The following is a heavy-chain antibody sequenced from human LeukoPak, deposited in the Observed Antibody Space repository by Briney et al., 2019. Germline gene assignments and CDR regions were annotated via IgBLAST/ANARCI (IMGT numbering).Heavy chain of an antibody. J-gene: IGHJ5*02. Sequence: SETLSLTCTVSGGSISSYYWSWIRQPPGKGLEWIGSIYYSGSTYYNPSLKSRVTISVDTSKNQFSLKLSSVTAADTAVYYCARDGRAETYYYGSGSYYNDNWFDPWGQGTLVTVSS. CDR1: GGSISSYY. D-gene: IGHD3-10*01. CDR3: ARDGRAETYYYGSGSYYNDNWFDP. V-gene: IGHV4-39*07. CDR2: IYYSGST.